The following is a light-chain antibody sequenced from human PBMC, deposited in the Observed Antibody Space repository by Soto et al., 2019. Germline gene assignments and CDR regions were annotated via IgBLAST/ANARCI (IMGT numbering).Light chain of an antibody. V-gene: IGLV2-23*01. Sequence: ALNRPASGSGSPGKSSAISSTGTSSDVGTYNLVSWYQQHPGKAPKLLISEGGKRPSGVSDRFSGSKSGNTASLTISGLQAEDEADYYSSSLAAGNSYGFGTGTKVPVL. CDR1: SSDVGTYNL. CDR3: SSLAAGNSYG. CDR2: EGG. J-gene: IGLJ1*01.